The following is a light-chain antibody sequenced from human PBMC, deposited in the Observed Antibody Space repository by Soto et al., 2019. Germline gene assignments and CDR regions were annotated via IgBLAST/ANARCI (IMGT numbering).Light chain of an antibody. CDR1: QSVDRY. J-gene: IGKJ5*01. V-gene: IGKV3-11*01. CDR3: QQANSFPIT. Sequence: IVLTQSPVTLSLSPWERATLSCRASQSVDRYLAWYQQKPGQAPRLLIYDVSNRATGIPARFSGSGSGTDFTLTISSLQPEDFATYYCQQANSFPITFGQGTRLEIK. CDR2: DVS.